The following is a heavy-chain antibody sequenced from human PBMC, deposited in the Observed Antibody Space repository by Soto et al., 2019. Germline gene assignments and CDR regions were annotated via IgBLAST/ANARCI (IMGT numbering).Heavy chain of an antibody. CDR3: AKQWLTNWVDP. CDR2: ISGSGGVT. J-gene: IGHJ5*02. D-gene: IGHD6-19*01. CDR1: GFTFSSYA. V-gene: IGHV3-23*01. Sequence: EVQLLESGGGLVQPGGSLRLSCAASGFTFSSYAMSWVRQAPGKGLEWVSGISGSGGVTYYADSVKGRFTISRDNSKNTLYMQMNSLRAEETAVYYCAKQWLTNWVDPWGQGTLVTVSS.